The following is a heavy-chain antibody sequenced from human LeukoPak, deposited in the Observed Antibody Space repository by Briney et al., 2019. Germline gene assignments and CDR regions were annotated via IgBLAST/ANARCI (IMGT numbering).Heavy chain of an antibody. CDR3: ARDDGGYGSGSHYYFYSMDV. Sequence: GGSLSLSCAASGLTFSRYAMDWVRPAPGRGLQFVSAISTSGGSTSYANSVRGRFTISRDNSKNTLHLQMGSLRAEDMAVYYCARDDGGYGSGSHYYFYSMDVWGQGTTVTVSS. CDR1: GLTFSRYA. CDR2: ISTSGGST. J-gene: IGHJ6*02. V-gene: IGHV3-64*01. D-gene: IGHD3-10*01.